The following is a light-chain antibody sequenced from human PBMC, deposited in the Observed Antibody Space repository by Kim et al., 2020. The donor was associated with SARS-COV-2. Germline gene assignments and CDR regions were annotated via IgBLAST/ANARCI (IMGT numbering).Light chain of an antibody. Sequence: EIVMTQSPATLSVSPGERATLSCRATQSISSNLAWDQQKPGQAPSLLIYAASTRATGVPARFSGSGSGTEFTLTITSLQSEDFAVYNCQQDNNWLPTFGQGTKLEI. V-gene: IGKV3D-15*01. CDR3: QQDNNWLPT. J-gene: IGKJ2*01. CDR1: QSISSN. CDR2: AAS.